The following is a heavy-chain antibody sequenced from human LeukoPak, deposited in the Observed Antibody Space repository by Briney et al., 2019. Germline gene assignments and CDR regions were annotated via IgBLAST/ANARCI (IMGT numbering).Heavy chain of an antibody. CDR1: GFTFSSYA. Sequence: GGSLRLSCAASGFTFSSYAMSWVRQAPGKGLEWASAISDSGGITDYADSVKGRFTISRDNSKNMLYLQMNSLRAEDTAVYYCAKDRGCSSIRCYYDYWGQGTLVTVSS. CDR2: ISDSGGIT. V-gene: IGHV3-23*01. CDR3: AKDRGCSSIRCYYDY. D-gene: IGHD2-2*01. J-gene: IGHJ4*02.